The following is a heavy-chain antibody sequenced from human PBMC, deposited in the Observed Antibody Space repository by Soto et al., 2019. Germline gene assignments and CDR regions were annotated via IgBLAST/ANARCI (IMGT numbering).Heavy chain of an antibody. V-gene: IGHV3-30*18. D-gene: IGHD5-18*01. Sequence: GESLKISCAASGFTFSSYGMHWVRQAPGKGLEWVAVISYDGSNKYYADSVKGRFTISRDNSKNTLYLQMNSLRAEDTAVYYCAKFSGYSYGYDYYYYMDVWGKGTTVTVSS. CDR1: GFTFSSYG. CDR2: ISYDGSNK. J-gene: IGHJ6*03. CDR3: AKFSGYSYGYDYYYYMDV.